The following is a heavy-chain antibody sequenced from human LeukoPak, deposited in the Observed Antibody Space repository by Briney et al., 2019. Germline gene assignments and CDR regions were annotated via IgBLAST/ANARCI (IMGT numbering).Heavy chain of an antibody. CDR3: ARVRVTGSYGLDLGH. CDR2: IDPNSGGT. CDR1: GYTFTVYF. D-gene: IGHD1-26*01. Sequence: GASVKVSCKASGYTFTVYFMHWVRQAPGQGFEWMGWIDPNSGGTNYAQNFQGRVTMTRDTSISTAYMELSRLRSDDTAVYYCARVRVTGSYGLDLGHWGQGTLVTVSS. J-gene: IGHJ4*02. V-gene: IGHV1-2*02.